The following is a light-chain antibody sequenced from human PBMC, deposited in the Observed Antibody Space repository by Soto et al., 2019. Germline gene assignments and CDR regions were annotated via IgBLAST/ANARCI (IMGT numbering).Light chain of an antibody. CDR2: GAS. CDR3: QPYGRT. V-gene: IGKV3-20*01. CDR1: QSVSSSY. J-gene: IGKJ1*01. Sequence: EIVLTQSPGNLSLSPGERATLSCRASQSVSSSYLAWYQQKPGQAPRLLIYGASSRATGIPDRFSGSGSGTDFTLTISRREPEDFALYYRQPYGRTFGYGTKVDIK.